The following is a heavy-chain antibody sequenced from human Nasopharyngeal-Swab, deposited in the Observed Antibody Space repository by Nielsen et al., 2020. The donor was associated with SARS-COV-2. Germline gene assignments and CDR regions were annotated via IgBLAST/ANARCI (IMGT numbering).Heavy chain of an antibody. CDR3: AKDKKARGDSSSWTTDY. V-gene: IGHV3-30*18. Sequence: VRQMPGKGLEWVAVISYDGSNKYYADSVKGRFTISRDNSKNTLYLQMNSLRAEDTAVYYYAKDKKARGDSSSWTTDYWGQGTLVTVSS. D-gene: IGHD6-13*01. J-gene: IGHJ4*02. CDR2: ISYDGSNK.